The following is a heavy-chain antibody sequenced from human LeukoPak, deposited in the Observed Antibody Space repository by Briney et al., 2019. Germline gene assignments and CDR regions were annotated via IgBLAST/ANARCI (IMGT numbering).Heavy chain of an antibody. CDR2: MNPNSGNT. CDR3: ARGRRDDSSGYYILDDY. Sequence: GASVKVSCKASGYTFTSYDINWVRQATGQGLEWMGWMNPNSGNTGYAQKFQGRVTMTRNTSISTAYMELSSLRSEDTAVYYCARGRRDDSSGYYILDDYWGQGTLVTVSS. V-gene: IGHV1-8*01. J-gene: IGHJ4*02. D-gene: IGHD3-22*01. CDR1: GYTFTSYD.